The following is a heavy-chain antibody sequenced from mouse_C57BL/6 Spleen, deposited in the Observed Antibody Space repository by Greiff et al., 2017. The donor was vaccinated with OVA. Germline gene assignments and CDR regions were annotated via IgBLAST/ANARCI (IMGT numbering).Heavy chain of an antibody. CDR3: VRRGITTNAMDY. CDR1: GFSFNTYA. V-gene: IGHV10-1*01. J-gene: IGHJ4*01. D-gene: IGHD1-1*01. CDR2: IRSKSNNYAT. Sequence: EVKLMESGGGLVQPKGSLKLSCAASGFSFNTYAMNWVRQAPGKGLEWVARIRSKSNNYATYYADSVKDRFTISRDDSESMLYLQMNNLKTEDTAMYYCVRRGITTNAMDYWGQGTSVTVSS.